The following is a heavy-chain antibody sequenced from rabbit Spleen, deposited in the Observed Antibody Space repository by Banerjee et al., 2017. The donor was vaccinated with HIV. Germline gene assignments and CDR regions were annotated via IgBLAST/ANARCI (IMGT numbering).Heavy chain of an antibody. D-gene: IGHD7-1*01. CDR2: IDPVFGST. J-gene: IGHJ4*01. V-gene: IGHV1S45*01. Sequence: QEQLVESGGGLVQPGESLKLSCKASGFDFSSNGMCWVRQAPGKGLEWIGYIDPVFGSTDYANWAKGRFTISKTSSTTVTLQMTSLTAADTATYFCARNPVFSYCNLWGPGTLVTVS. CDR1: GFDFSSNG. CDR3: ARNPVFSYCNL.